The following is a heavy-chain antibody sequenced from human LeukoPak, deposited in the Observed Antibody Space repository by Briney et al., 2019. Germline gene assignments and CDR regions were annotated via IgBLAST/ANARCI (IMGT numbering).Heavy chain of an antibody. CDR3: ARDRGSEGGFDY. V-gene: IGHV4-59*01. D-gene: IGHD2-15*01. CDR2: IYYSGTI. J-gene: IGHJ4*02. Sequence: SETLSLTCTVSGGSISSYYWSWIRQPAGKGLEWIGYIYYSGTINYNPSLKSRVTISVDTSKNQLSLKMTSVTAAETAVYYCARDRGSEGGFDYWGQGTLVTVSS. CDR1: GGSISSYY.